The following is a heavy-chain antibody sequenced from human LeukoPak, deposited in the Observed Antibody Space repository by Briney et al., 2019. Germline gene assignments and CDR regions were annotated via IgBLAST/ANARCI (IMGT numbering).Heavy chain of an antibody. CDR3: ARRADYDYVWGSYRDSYYFDY. CDR2: INHSGST. Sequence: SETLSLTCAVYGGSFSGYCWSWIRQPPGKGLEWIGEINHSGSTNYNPSLKSRVTISVDTSKNHFSLKLSSVTAADTAVYYCARRADYDYVWGSYRDSYYFDYWGQGTLVTVSS. D-gene: IGHD3-16*02. J-gene: IGHJ4*02. CDR1: GGSFSGYC. V-gene: IGHV4-34*01.